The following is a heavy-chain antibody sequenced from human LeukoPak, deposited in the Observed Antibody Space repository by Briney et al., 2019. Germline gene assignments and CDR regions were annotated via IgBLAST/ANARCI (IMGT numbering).Heavy chain of an antibody. CDR3: AREGSGRPN. V-gene: IGHV4-61*01. D-gene: IGHD3-10*01. Sequence: SETLSLTFTVSGGSVSSGSYYWRWIRQPPGKGLEWIGYIYYSGSTNYNPSLKSRVTISVDTSKNQFSLKLSSVTAADTAVYYCAREGSGRPNWGQGTLVTVSS. J-gene: IGHJ4*02. CDR2: IYYSGST. CDR1: GGSVSSGSYY.